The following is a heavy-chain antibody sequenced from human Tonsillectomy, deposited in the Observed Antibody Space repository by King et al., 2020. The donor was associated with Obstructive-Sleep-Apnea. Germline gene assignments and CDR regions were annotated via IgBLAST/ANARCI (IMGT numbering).Heavy chain of an antibody. V-gene: IGHV1-2*02. CDR1: GYTFTGYY. J-gene: IGHJ4*02. CDR2: INPNSGDT. D-gene: IGHD2-2*01. Sequence: VQLVESGAEVKKPGASVKVSCKASGYTFTGYYLHWVRQAPGQGLEWMGWINPNSGDTNYVQKFQGRVTMTRDTSISTAYMELSSLRSDDTAVYYCASPGSPDCSSTSCPFDYWGQGTLAT. CDR3: ASPGSPDCSSTSCPFDY.